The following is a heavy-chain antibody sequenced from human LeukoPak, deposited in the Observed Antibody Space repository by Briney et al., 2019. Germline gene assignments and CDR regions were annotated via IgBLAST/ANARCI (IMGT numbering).Heavy chain of an antibody. Sequence: GGSLRLSCAASGFTFSTYWMNWVRQPPGKGLVWVSRINSDGSSTTYADSVMGRFTISRDNATNTLFLQMNSLRADDTAVYYCARSTTHYYYYYMDVWGKGTTVTISS. V-gene: IGHV3-74*01. CDR3: ARSTTHYYYYYMDV. CDR2: INSDGSST. D-gene: IGHD2-15*01. CDR1: GFTFSTYW. J-gene: IGHJ6*03.